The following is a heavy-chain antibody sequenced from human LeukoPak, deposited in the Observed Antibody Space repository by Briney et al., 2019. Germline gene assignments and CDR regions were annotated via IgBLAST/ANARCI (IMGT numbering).Heavy chain of an antibody. Sequence: PGGSLRLSCAASGFTFSSYTMNWVRQAPGKGLEWVSGINWNGGSTGYADSVKGRFTISRDNAKNSLYLQMNSLRAEDTALYYCARDFLVWGHYYYGMDVWGQGTTVTVSS. CDR2: INWNGGST. V-gene: IGHV3-20*04. CDR3: ARDFLVWGHYYYGMDV. J-gene: IGHJ6*02. D-gene: IGHD3-16*01. CDR1: GFTFSSYT.